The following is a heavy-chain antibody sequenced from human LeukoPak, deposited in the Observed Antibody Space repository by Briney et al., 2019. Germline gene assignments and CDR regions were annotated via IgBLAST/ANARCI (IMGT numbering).Heavy chain of an antibody. CDR2: IYPGDSDT. J-gene: IGHJ4*02. CDR3: ARRAIAVVDLIDY. CDR1: GYTFTNYW. V-gene: IGHV5-51*01. Sequence: GESLKISCKVSGYTFTNYWIGWVRQMPGKGLEWMGIIYPGDSDTRYSPSFQGQVTISADKSITTACLQWSSLKASDTAMYYCARRAIAVVDLIDYWGQGTLVTVSS. D-gene: IGHD6-19*01.